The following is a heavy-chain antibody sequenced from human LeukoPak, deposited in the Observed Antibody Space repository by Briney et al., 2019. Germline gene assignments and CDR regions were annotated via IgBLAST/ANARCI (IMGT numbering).Heavy chain of an antibody. D-gene: IGHD2-15*01. CDR3: AKVLGNSFDY. Sequence: GGSLRLSCAASGFTFSSYAMNWVRQAPGKGLEWVSSIKNSGDTTYYADSVKGRFTISRDISKNTLYLQMDSVRAEDTAIYYCAKVLGNSFDYWGQGTLVTVSS. CDR1: GFTFSSYA. CDR2: IKNSGDTT. J-gene: IGHJ4*02. V-gene: IGHV3-23*01.